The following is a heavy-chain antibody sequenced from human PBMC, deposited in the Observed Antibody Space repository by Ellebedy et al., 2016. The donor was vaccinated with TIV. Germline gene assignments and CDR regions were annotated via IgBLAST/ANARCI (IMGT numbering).Heavy chain of an antibody. V-gene: IGHV3-23*01. CDR1: GFTFSSYA. CDR2: ISGSGGST. Sequence: GESLKISXAASGFTFSSYAMSWVRQAPGKGLEWVSAISGSGGSTYYADSVKGRFTISRDNSKNTLYLQMNSLRAEDTAVYYCAKDFSRVAQNWFDPWGQGTLVTVSS. CDR3: AKDFSRVAQNWFDP. D-gene: IGHD2-15*01. J-gene: IGHJ5*02.